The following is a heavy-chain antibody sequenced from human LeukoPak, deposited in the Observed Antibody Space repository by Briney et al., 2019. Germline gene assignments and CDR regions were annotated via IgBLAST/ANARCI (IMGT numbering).Heavy chain of an antibody. Sequence: GGSLRLSCAASGFTFSSYTMTWVRQAPGKGLEWVSTISGSGGRTYYADSVKGRFTIARDNSKNTLYLQMNSLRAEDTAVYYCAKDRYTTGQWLRFDYWGQGTLVTVSS. CDR2: ISGSGGRT. D-gene: IGHD5-12*01. CDR3: AKDRYTTGQWLRFDY. CDR1: GFTFSSYT. V-gene: IGHV3-23*01. J-gene: IGHJ4*02.